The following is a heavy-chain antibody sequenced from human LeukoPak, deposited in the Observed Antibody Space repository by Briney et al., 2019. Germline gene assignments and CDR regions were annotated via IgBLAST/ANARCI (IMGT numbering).Heavy chain of an antibody. CDR1: GFTFSNAW. CDR3: TTDLYCGGDCYPSGDY. V-gene: IGHV3-15*01. Sequence: GGSLRLSCAASGFTFSNAWMSWVRQAPGKGLEWVGRIKSKTDGGTTDYAAPVKGRFTISRDDSKNTLYLQMNSLKTEDTAVYYCTTDLYCGGDCYPSGDYWGRGTLVTVSS. D-gene: IGHD2-21*02. CDR2: IKSKTDGGTT. J-gene: IGHJ4*02.